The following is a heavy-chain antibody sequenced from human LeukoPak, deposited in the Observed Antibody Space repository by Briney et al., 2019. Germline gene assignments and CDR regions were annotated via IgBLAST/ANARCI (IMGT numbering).Heavy chain of an antibody. D-gene: IGHD3-3*01. CDR2: INPNSGGT. J-gene: IGHJ6*02. CDR3: ARSTYDFWSRYYYYGMDV. CDR1: GYTFTGYY. V-gene: IGHV1-2*06. Sequence: ASVKVSCKASGYTFTGYYMHWVRQAPGQGLEWMGRINPNSGGTNYAQKFQGRVTMTRDTSISTAYMELSRLRSDDTAVYYCARSTYDFWSRYYYYGMDVWGQGTTVTVPS.